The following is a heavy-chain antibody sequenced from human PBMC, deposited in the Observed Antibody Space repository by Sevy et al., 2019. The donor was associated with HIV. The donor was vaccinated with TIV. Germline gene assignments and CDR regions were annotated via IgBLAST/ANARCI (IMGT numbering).Heavy chain of an antibody. J-gene: IGHJ6*02. CDR2: ISWNRGSI. V-gene: IGHV3-9*01. D-gene: IGHD2-21*02. CDR3: AKDLHRGWHSINCYSYYYYYYGLDV. CDR1: GFPFDDYA. Sequence: GGSLRLSCAASGFPFDDYAMHWVRQAPGKGLEWVSGISWNRGSIRYGDSVKGRFTMSRDSAKQSVYLEMNSLRAEDTATYYCAKDLHRGWHSINCYSYYYYYYGLDVWGQGTTVTVSS.